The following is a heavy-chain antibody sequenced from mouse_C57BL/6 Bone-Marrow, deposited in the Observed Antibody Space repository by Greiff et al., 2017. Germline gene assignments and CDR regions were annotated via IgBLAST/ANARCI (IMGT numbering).Heavy chain of an antibody. CDR1: GFNIKDYY. D-gene: IGHD2-10*01. J-gene: IGHJ1*03. Sequence: EVQGVESGAELVRPGASVKLSCTASGFNIKDYYMHWVKQRPEQGLEWIGRIDPEDGDTEYAPKFQGKATMTADTSSNTAYLQLSSLTSEDTAVYYCTSYYGNYGTLNDVWGTGTTVTVSS. V-gene: IGHV14-1*01. CDR2: IDPEDGDT. CDR3: TSYYGNYGTLNDV.